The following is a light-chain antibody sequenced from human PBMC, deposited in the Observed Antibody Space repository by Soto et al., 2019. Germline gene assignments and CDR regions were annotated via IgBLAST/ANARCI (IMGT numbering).Light chain of an antibody. V-gene: IGKV3-20*01. CDR1: QTLDNSY. Sequence: ETVLTQSPDTLSLSPGERATLSCRASQTLDNSYLAWFQQKPGQAPRLLIYSASSRATGIPDRFSGSGSGTDFTLTISRLEPEDFAVYYCQRYGGSPWTFGQGTKVEI. J-gene: IGKJ1*01. CDR3: QRYGGSPWT. CDR2: SAS.